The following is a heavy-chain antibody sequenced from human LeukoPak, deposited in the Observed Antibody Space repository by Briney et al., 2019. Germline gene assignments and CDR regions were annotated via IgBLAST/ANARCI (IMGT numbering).Heavy chain of an antibody. CDR2: ISYDGSNK. D-gene: IGHD4-17*01. J-gene: IGHJ4*02. Sequence: GRSLSLSCAASGFTFSSYAMHWVRQAPGKGLKWVAVISYDGSNKYYADSVNGRFTISRDNSKNTLYLQMNSLRAEDTAVYYCASYGERTFDYWGQGTLVTVSS. V-gene: IGHV3-30*04. CDR1: GFTFSSYA. CDR3: ASYGERTFDY.